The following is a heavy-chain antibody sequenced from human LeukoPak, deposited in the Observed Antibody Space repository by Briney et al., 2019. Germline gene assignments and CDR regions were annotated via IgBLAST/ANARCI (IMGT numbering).Heavy chain of an antibody. D-gene: IGHD6-6*01. V-gene: IGHV4-39*02. CDR1: GDSISLSFYY. J-gene: IGHJ3*02. Sequence: SETLSLTCSVSGDSISLSFYYWGWIRQPPGKALEWIGSVYYSGTTSYNPSLKSRVTISVDMSKNHFSLKLSSVTAADTAVYYCARPSDSSSAGWNAFDIWGQGTMVTVSS. CDR3: ARPSDSSSAGWNAFDI. CDR2: VYYSGTT.